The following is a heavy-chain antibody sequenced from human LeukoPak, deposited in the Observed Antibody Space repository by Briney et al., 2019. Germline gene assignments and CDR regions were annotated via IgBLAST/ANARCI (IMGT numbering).Heavy chain of an antibody. CDR1: GYTFTSYG. CDR2: MNPNSGNT. J-gene: IGHJ3*02. D-gene: IGHD3-10*01. Sequence: ASVKVSCKASGYTFTSYGISWVRQATGQGLEWMGWMNPNSGNTGYAQKFQGRVTMTRNTSISTAYMELSSLRSEDTAVYYCARGQGTMVRGDSAFDIWGQGTMVTVSS. CDR3: ARGQGTMVRGDSAFDI. V-gene: IGHV1-8*02.